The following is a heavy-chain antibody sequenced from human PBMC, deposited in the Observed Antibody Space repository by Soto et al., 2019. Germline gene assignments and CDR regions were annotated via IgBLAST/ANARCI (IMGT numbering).Heavy chain of an antibody. CDR2: ISAYNGNT. CDR1: GYTFTSYG. V-gene: IGHV1-18*01. Sequence: ASVKVSCKASGYTFTSYGISWVRQAPGQGLEWMGWISAYNGNTNYAQKLQGRVTMTTDTSTSTAYMELRSLRSDDTAVYYCARVTSITMNPYTDPIDYWGQGTLVTVSS. J-gene: IGHJ4*02. D-gene: IGHD3-22*01. CDR3: ARVTSITMNPYTDPIDY.